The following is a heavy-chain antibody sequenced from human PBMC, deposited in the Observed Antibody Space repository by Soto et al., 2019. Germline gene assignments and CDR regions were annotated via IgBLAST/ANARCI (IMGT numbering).Heavy chain of an antibody. CDR3: ARRELGTNYYFDY. CDR1: GYSFTSYW. D-gene: IGHD7-27*01. Sequence: GESLKISCKGSGYSFTSYWIGWLRQMPGKDLEWMGIIYPGDSDTRYSPSFQGQVTISADKSISTAYLQWSSLKASDTAMYYCARRELGTNYYFDYWGQGTLVTVSS. CDR2: IYPGDSDT. J-gene: IGHJ4*02. V-gene: IGHV5-51*01.